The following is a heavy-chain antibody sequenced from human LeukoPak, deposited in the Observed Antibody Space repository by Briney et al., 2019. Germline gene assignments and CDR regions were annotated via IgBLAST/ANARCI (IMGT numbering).Heavy chain of an antibody. CDR1: GFTFSSYG. Sequence: GGSPRLSCAASGFTFSSYGMHWVRQAPGKGLEWVAVISYDGSNKYYADSVKGRFTISRDNSKNTLYLQMNSLRAEDTAVYYCAKEGPALGYSSSWYEGYYGMDVWGQGTTVTVSS. CDR3: AKEGPALGYSSSWYEGYYGMDV. V-gene: IGHV3-30*18. J-gene: IGHJ6*02. CDR2: ISYDGSNK. D-gene: IGHD6-13*01.